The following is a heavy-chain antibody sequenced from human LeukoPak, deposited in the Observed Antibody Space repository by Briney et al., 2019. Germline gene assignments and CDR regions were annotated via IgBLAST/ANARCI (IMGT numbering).Heavy chain of an antibody. CDR2: IIPILGIA. CDR3: ARDYYGGNTPFDY. V-gene: IGHV1-69*10. CDR1: GGTFSSYT. Sequence: GASVTVSCKASGGTFSSYTISWVRQAPGQGLEWMGRIIPILGIANYAQKFQGRVTITADKSTSTAYMELSSLRSEDTAVYYRARDYYGGNTPFDYWGQGTLVTVSS. J-gene: IGHJ4*02. D-gene: IGHD4-23*01.